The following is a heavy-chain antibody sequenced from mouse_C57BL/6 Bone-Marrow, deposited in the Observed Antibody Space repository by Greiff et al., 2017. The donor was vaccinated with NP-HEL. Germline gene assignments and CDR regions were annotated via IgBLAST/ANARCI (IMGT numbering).Heavy chain of an antibody. CDR2: IWSGGST. J-gene: IGHJ3*01. CDR3: ARKGEDDYGFAY. Sequence: QVQLQQSGPGLVQPSQRLSITCTVSGFSLTSYGVHWVRQSPGKGLEWLGVIWSGGSTDYNADFISRLSISKDNSKSQVFFKMNSLQADDTAIYYCARKGEDDYGFAYWGQGTLVTVSA. V-gene: IGHV2-2*01. D-gene: IGHD2-4*01. CDR1: GFSLTSYG.